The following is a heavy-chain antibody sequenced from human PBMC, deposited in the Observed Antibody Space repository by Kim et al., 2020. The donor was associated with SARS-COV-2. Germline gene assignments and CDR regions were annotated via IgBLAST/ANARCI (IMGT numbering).Heavy chain of an antibody. V-gene: IGHV4-61*01. CDR2: IYYSGST. D-gene: IGHD4-17*01. CDR3: ARDGVTRALDY. CDR1: GGSVSSGSYY. J-gene: IGHJ4*02. Sequence: SETLSLTCTVSGGSVSSGSYYWSWIRQPPGKGLEWIGYIYYSGSTNYNPSLKSRVTISVDTSKNQFSLKLSSVTAADTAVYYWARDGVTRALDYWGQGTLVTVSS.